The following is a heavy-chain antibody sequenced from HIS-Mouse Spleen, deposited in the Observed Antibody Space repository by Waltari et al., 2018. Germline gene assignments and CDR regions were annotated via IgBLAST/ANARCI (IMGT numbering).Heavy chain of an antibody. Sequence: QVQLVESGGGVVQPGRSLRLSCAASGFTFSRYAMHWVRQAPGKGLEWVEVISYDGSNKYNAASVKGRFTISRDNSKNTLYLQMNSLRAEDTAVYYCARVYSSSFDYWGQGTLVTVSS. D-gene: IGHD6-13*01. CDR2: ISYDGSNK. V-gene: IGHV3-30*04. J-gene: IGHJ4*02. CDR1: GFTFSRYA. CDR3: ARVYSSSFDY.